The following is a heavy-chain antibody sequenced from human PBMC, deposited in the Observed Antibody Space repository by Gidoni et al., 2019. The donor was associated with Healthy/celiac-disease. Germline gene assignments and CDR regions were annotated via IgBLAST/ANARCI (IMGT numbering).Heavy chain of an antibody. CDR2: ISWNSGSI. V-gene: IGHV3-9*01. D-gene: IGHD6-6*01. CDR1: GFTFDDYA. Sequence: EVQLVESGGGLVQPGRSLRLSCAASGFTFDDYAMHWFRQAPGKGLEWVSGISWNSGSIGYADSVKGRFTISRDNAKNSLYLQMNSLRAEDTALYYCAKDPYLSSSSGRGDYWGQGTLVTVSS. CDR3: AKDPYLSSSSGRGDY. J-gene: IGHJ4*02.